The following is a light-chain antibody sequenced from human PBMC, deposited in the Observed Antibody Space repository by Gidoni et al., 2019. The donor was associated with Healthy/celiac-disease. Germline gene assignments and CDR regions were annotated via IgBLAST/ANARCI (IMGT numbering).Light chain of an antibody. V-gene: IGLV2-14*03. CDR1: SIDGGGYNY. J-gene: IGLJ2*01. CDR3: SSYTSSSTLVV. Sequence: QSALTQPAPVSGSPGQSTTISCPGTSIDGGGYNYVSWYQQHPGKAPKLMIYDVSNRPSGVSNRFSGSKSGNTASLTISGLQAEDEADYYCSSYTSSSTLVVFGGGTKLTVL. CDR2: DVS.